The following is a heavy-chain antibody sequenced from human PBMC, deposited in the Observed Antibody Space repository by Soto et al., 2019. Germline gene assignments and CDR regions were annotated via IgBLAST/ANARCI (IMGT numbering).Heavy chain of an antibody. J-gene: IGHJ4*02. Sequence: QVQLQESGPGLVKPSETLSLTCTVSGASISSYYWSWIRQPPGKGLEWIGYVYYSGSTNYNPSLKSRVTVSVDTSNIQFSLKLSSVTAADTAVYYCARDTTPSLWGQGTLVTVSS. CDR3: ARDTTPSL. CDR1: GASISSYY. CDR2: VYYSGST. V-gene: IGHV4-59*01. D-gene: IGHD1-1*01.